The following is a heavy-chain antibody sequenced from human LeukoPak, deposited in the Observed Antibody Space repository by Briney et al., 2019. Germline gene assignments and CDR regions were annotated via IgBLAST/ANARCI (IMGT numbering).Heavy chain of an antibody. V-gene: IGHV3-21*01. CDR1: GFTFSTYS. Sequence: GGSLRLSCAASGFTFSTYSMNWVRQAPGVGLEWVSSISSSSYIYYADSVKGRFAISRDNAKNSLYLQMNSLRAEDTAVYYCARDLYGDYSFDYWGQGALVTVSS. D-gene: IGHD4-17*01. CDR3: ARDLYGDYSFDY. J-gene: IGHJ4*02. CDR2: ISSSSYI.